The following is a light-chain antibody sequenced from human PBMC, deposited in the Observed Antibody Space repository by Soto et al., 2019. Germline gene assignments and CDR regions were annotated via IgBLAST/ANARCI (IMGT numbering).Light chain of an antibody. V-gene: IGKV1-39*01. J-gene: IGKJ5*01. Sequence: DLQVTQSPSSLSASVGDRVTITCRASQTIYIYLNWYQQKPGKAPNLLIYAASSLQSGVPSRFSGSGSGTDFTLTISSLQPEDFAIYYCQQSYSGITFGQGTRLEIK. CDR3: QQSYSGIT. CDR2: AAS. CDR1: QTIYIY.